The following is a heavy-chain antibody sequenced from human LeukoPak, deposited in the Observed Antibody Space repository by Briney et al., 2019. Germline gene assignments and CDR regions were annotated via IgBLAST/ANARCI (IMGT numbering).Heavy chain of an antibody. Sequence: GRSLRLSCAASGFTFIDAWMSWVRQAPGKRLEWVGRIKSKAGGGTPDYAAPVKGRFTISRDDSQNTLYVQMDSLTTDDTAVYYCATIRDSSSWAFDYWGQGTLVTVSS. D-gene: IGHD6-13*01. CDR2: IKSKAGGGTP. CDR1: GFTFIDAW. J-gene: IGHJ4*02. V-gene: IGHV3-15*01. CDR3: ATIRDSSSWAFDY.